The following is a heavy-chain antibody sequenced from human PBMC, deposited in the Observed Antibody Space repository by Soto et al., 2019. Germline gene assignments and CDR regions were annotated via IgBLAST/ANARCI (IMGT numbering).Heavy chain of an antibody. CDR1: GFTFSNYV. Sequence: EVQLLESGGNLVQPGGSLRLSCVASGFTFSNYVMTWVRQAPGKGLEWVSGISDSGDATYSADSVEGRFTISRDNSKNTLYLQMNSLSVEDTAVYYCARGWRVRGGQFDYWGQGTLVSVSS. CDR2: ISDSGDAT. D-gene: IGHD1-26*01. CDR3: ARGWRVRGGQFDY. V-gene: IGHV3-23*01. J-gene: IGHJ4*02.